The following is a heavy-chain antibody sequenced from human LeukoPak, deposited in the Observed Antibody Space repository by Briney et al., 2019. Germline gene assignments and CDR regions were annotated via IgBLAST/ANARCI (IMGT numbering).Heavy chain of an antibody. V-gene: IGHV4-34*01. J-gene: IGHJ3*02. D-gene: IGHD4-23*01. Sequence: PSETLSLTCAVYGGSFSGYYWSWIRQPPGKGLEWIGEINHSGSTNHNPSLKSRVTISVDTSKNQFSLKLSSVTAADTAVYYCARGFSHDYGGNRCPAFDIWGQGTMVTVSS. CDR1: GGSFSGYY. CDR2: INHSGST. CDR3: ARGFSHDYGGNRCPAFDI.